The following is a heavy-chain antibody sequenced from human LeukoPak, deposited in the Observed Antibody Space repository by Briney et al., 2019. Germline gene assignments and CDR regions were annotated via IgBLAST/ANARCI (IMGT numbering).Heavy chain of an antibody. D-gene: IGHD6-13*01. CDR2: ISAAAST. V-gene: IGHV3-23*01. Sequence: GGSLRLSCTASGFTFSSYAMSWVRQAPGKGLEWVSVISAAASTSYADSVKGRFTISRDDSQNTLYLQMNSLRAEDAAVYYCAKGTEYSSSWYKEALDYWGQGALVTVSS. CDR3: AKGTEYSSSWYKEALDY. CDR1: GFTFSSYA. J-gene: IGHJ4*02.